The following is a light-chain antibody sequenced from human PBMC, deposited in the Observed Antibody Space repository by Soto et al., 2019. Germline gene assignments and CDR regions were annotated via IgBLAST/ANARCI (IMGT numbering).Light chain of an antibody. CDR2: GAS. CDR1: QSVSSN. V-gene: IGKV3-15*01. CDR3: QQYNNRSPFT. J-gene: IGKJ3*01. Sequence: EIVMTQSPATLSVSPGERATLSCRASQSVSSNLAWYKQKPGQAPRLLIYGASTRATGIPARFSGSGSGTEFTITISSLQSEDFAVYYCQQYNNRSPFTFGPGTKVDIK.